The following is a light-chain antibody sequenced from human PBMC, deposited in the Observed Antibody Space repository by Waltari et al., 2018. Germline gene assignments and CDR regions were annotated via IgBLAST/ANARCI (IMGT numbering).Light chain of an antibody. Sequence: QSALTQPRSVSGSPGQSVTISCTGTSSDVGGYNYVSWYQQHPGKAPKLFIYDVTKRPSGVPYRFAGSKSCNTASLTISGLQAEDEADYYCCSYAGTYTFLVFGGGTKLTVL. V-gene: IGLV2-11*01. CDR2: DVT. CDR3: CSYAGTYTFLV. J-gene: IGLJ2*01. CDR1: SSDVGGYNY.